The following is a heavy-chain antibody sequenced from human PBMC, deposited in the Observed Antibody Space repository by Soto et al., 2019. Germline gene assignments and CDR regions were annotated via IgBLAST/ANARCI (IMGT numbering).Heavy chain of an antibody. CDR2: IYSGGST. CDR3: ASREYLSGYSYGPVPYYYYGMDV. V-gene: IGHV3-66*01. Sequence: PGGSLRLSCAASGFTVSSNYMSWVRQAPGKGLEWVSVIYSGGSTYYADSVKGRFTISRDNSKNTLYLQMNSLRAEDTAVYYCASREYLSGYSYGPVPYYYYGMDVWGQGTTVTVSS. D-gene: IGHD5-18*01. CDR1: GFTVSSNY. J-gene: IGHJ6*02.